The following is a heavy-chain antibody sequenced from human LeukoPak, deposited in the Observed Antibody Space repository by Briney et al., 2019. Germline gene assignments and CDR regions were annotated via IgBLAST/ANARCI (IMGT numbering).Heavy chain of an antibody. V-gene: IGHV4-39*07. CDR1: GGSISSSSYY. J-gene: IGHJ6*03. D-gene: IGHD2-15*01. CDR2: IYYRGGT. Sequence: SETLSLTCTVSGGSISSSSYYWGWIRQPPGKGLEWIGSIYYRGGTYYNPSLKSRVTISVDTSKNQFSLKLSSVTAADTAVYYCAREHCSGGSCYSIYYYYYMDVWGKGTTVTVSS. CDR3: AREHCSGGSCYSIYYYYYMDV.